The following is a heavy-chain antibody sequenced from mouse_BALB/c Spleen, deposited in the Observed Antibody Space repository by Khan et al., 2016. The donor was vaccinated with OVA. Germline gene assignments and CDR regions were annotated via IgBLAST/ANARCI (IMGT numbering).Heavy chain of an antibody. J-gene: IGHJ4*01. CDR1: GYSVTSDYA. Sequence: EVKLLESGPGLVKPSQSLSLTCTVTGYSVTSDYAWNWIRQFPGDKLEWMGYITYSGSTSYNPSLKSRIPSTRDTSKNQFFLQLIPVPTEDTATYYCARDGSRYTYAMAYWGQGTSVTVSS. V-gene: IGHV3-2*02. CDR3: ARDGSRYTYAMAY. CDR2: ITYSGST. D-gene: IGHD2-3*01.